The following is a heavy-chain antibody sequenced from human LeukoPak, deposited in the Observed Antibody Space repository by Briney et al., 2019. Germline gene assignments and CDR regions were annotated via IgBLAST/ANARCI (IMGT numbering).Heavy chain of an antibody. CDR3: ARGRVSGSYLRAFNY. V-gene: IGHV4-59*01. CDR1: GGSISSYY. D-gene: IGHD1-26*01. J-gene: IGHJ4*02. CDR2: IYYTGST. Sequence: PSETLSLTCTVSGGSISSYYWSWIRQPPGKGLEWIGYIYYTGSTNYNPSLKSRATISVDTPKNQFSLNLSSVTAADTAVYYCARGRVSGSYLRAFNYWGQGTLVTVSS.